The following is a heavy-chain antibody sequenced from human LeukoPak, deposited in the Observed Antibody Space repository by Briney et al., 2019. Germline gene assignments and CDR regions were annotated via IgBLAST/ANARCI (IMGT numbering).Heavy chain of an antibody. CDR2: IYYSGST. CDR1: GGSISSSSYY. Sequence: PSETLSLTCTVSGGSISSSSYYWGWIRQPPGKGLEWIGSIYYSGSTYYNPSLKSRVTISVDTSKNQFSLKLSSVTAADTAVYYCASGYCSGGSCYGVDYWGQGTLVTVSS. CDR3: ASGYCSGGSCYGVDY. D-gene: IGHD2-15*01. J-gene: IGHJ4*02. V-gene: IGHV4-39*07.